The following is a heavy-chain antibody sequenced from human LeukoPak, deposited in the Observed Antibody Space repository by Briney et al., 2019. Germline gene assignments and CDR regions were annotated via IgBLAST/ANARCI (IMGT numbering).Heavy chain of an antibody. Sequence: GGSLRLSCAASGFTFSNAWMSWVRQAPGKGLEWVGRIKSKTDGGTTDYAAPVKGRFTISRDDSKNTLYLQMNSLKTEDTAVYYCTTDSGSYFGGDYWGQGTLVTASS. CDR2: IKSKTDGGTT. J-gene: IGHJ4*02. CDR1: GFTFSNAW. CDR3: TTDSGSYFGGDY. V-gene: IGHV3-15*01. D-gene: IGHD1-26*01.